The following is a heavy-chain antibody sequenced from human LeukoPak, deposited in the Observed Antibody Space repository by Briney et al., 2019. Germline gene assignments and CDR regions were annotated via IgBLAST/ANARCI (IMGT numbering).Heavy chain of an antibody. V-gene: IGHV3-64D*06. J-gene: IGHJ4*02. CDR1: GFTFSSYG. CDR2: ISSNGGGT. Sequence: KAGGSLGLSCSASGFTFSSYGMHWVRQAPGKGLEYVSVISSNGGGTDYADSVKGRFTISRDNSKNTLYLQMSSLRVEDTAVYYCVKRLAGTYYFDYWGQGTLVTVSS. CDR3: VKRLAGTYYFDY. D-gene: IGHD3-10*01.